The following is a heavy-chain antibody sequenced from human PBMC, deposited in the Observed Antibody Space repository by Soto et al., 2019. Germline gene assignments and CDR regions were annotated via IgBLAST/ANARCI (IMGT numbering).Heavy chain of an antibody. J-gene: IGHJ5*02. CDR1: GYTFTSYG. V-gene: IGHV1-18*01. CDR2: ISAYNGNT. CDR3: ARPPRGRYSCFDA. Sequence: GASVKVSCNASGYTFTSYGISWLRQAPAQGLEWMGWISAYNGNTNYAQKLQGRVTMTTDTSTSTAYMELRSLRSDDTAVYYCARPPRGRYSCFDAWGQGTLVTVSS. D-gene: IGHD1-26*01.